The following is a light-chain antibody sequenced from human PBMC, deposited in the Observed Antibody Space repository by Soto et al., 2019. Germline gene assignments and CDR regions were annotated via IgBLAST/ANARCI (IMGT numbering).Light chain of an antibody. CDR1: QSVSSSY. J-gene: IGKJ1*01. CDR3: QQYGSSPRT. Sequence: EIVVTQSPGTLSLSPGERATLSCRASQSVSSSYLAWYQQKPGQAPRLLIYGASSRATGIPDRFSGSGSGTDFTLTISGLEPEDFALYYCQQYGSSPRTFGQGTKVDIK. CDR2: GAS. V-gene: IGKV3-20*01.